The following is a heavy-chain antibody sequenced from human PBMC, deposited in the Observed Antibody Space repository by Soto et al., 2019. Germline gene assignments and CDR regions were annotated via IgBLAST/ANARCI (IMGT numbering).Heavy chain of an antibody. V-gene: IGHV3-48*03. CDR3: ASRSVYSDYDNY. CDR2: ISSSGTTI. Sequence: HPGGSLRLSCAASGFTFSSYEMNWVRQAPGKGLEWVSYISSSGTTIYYADSVKGRFTISRDNAKNSLYLQMNSLRAEDTAVYYCASRSVYSDYDNYWGQGTLVTVSS. D-gene: IGHD5-12*01. CDR1: GFTFSSYE. J-gene: IGHJ4*02.